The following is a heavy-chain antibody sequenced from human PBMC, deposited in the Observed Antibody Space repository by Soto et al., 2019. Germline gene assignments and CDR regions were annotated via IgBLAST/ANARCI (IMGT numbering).Heavy chain of an antibody. Sequence: EVQLVESGGGLVQPGRSLRLSCEASGFMFDDYDMYWVRQAPGKGLEWVSGISWNSNSIVYADSVKGRFTISRDNAKNSLYLQMNSLKPEDTALYYCANSQSIASRPCDYWGQGTLVTVSS. J-gene: IGHJ4*02. CDR3: ANSQSIASRPCDY. CDR1: GFMFDDYD. V-gene: IGHV3-9*01. D-gene: IGHD6-6*01. CDR2: ISWNSNSI.